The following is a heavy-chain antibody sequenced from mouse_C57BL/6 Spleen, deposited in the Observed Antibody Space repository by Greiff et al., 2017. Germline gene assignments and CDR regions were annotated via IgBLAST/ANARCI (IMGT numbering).Heavy chain of an antibody. Sequence: QVQLQQSGAELVKPGASVKISCKASGYTFTDYYLNWVKQRPGQGLEWIGQIGPGSGSTYYNEKFKGKATLTADKSSSTAYMQLSGLTSEDSAVXFCATGFDYWGQGTTLTVSS. CDR2: IGPGSGST. CDR3: ATGFDY. D-gene: IGHD4-1*01. J-gene: IGHJ2*01. CDR1: GYTFTDYY. V-gene: IGHV1-77*01.